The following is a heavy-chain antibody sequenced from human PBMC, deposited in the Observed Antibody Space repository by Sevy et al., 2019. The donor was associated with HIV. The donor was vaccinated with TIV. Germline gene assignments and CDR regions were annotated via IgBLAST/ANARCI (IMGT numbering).Heavy chain of an antibody. CDR3: ARNTGFAYGDNWFGP. V-gene: IGHV3-20*04. CDR1: GFTFENYG. J-gene: IGHJ5*02. D-gene: IGHD5-12*01. CDR2: INWNGGTK. Sequence: GGSLRLSCAVSGFTFENYGMSWVRQAPGKGLEWVTGINWNGGTKNYVDSVKGRFTISRDNAKNSLNLQMDSLRVEDTAVYYSARNTGFAYGDNWFGPWGQGTLVTLSS.